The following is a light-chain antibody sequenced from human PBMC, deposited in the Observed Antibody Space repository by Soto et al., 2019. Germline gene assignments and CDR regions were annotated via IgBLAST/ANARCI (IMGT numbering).Light chain of an antibody. J-gene: IGKJ1*01. CDR2: DAS. CDR3: QQYKSYPQT. Sequence: QLTQSPSTLSASVGDRVTIACRASQRVXSWFAWYQAKPGKAPKILXDDASSLERGGPSRLSGSGSATEFTLTISSMQPDDFATYYCQQYKSYPQTFGQGTKVDIK. CDR1: QRVXSW. V-gene: IGKV1-5*01.